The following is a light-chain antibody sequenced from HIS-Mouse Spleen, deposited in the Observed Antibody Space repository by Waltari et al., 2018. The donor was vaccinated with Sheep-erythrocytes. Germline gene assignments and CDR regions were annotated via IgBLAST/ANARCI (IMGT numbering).Light chain of an antibody. J-gene: IGKJ5*01. CDR3: QQANSFPPSIT. Sequence: DIQMTQSPSSVSASVGDRVTITCRASQGISSGLAWYQQKPGKAPKLLIYAASSLQSGVPSRFSGSGSGTDFTLTISSLQPEDFATYYCQQANSFPPSITFGQGTRLEIK. CDR2: AAS. V-gene: IGKV1-12*01. CDR1: QGISSG.